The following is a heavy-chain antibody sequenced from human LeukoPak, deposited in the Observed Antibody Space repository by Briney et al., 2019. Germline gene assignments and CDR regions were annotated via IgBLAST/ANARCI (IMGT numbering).Heavy chain of an antibody. J-gene: IGHJ4*02. V-gene: IGHV1-18*04. CDR2: ISAYNGNT. Sequence: GASVKVSCKASGYTFTDYYMHWVRQAPGQGLEWMGWISAYNGNTNYAQKLQGRVTMTTDTSTSTAYMELRSLRSDDTAVYYCAVGGYGDYVFDYWGQGTLVTVSS. CDR1: GYTFTDYY. D-gene: IGHD4-17*01. CDR3: AVGGYGDYVFDY.